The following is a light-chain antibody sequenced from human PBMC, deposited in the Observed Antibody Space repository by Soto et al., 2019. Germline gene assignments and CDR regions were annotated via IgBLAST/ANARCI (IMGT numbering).Light chain of an antibody. J-gene: IGKJ1*01. CDR2: GAS. V-gene: IGKV3-20*01. Sequence: EIVLTQSPGTLSLSPGERATLSCRASQSVSSSFLAWYQQKPGQAPRLLIYGASSSATGIPDRFSGSGSGTDFTLTISRLEPEDFALFYCQQYDSSPWTFGQGTKVEIK. CDR3: QQYDSSPWT. CDR1: QSVSSSF.